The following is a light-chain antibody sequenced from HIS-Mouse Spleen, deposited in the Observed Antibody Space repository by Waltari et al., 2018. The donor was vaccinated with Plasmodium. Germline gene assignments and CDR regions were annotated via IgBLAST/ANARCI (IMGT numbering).Light chain of an antibody. CDR2: EDS. J-gene: IGLJ3*02. V-gene: IGLV3-10*01. CDR3: YSTDSSGNHRV. CDR1: HLPHKS. Sequence: SYELTQPPSVSVSPGQTARIPCSDDHLPHKSAYWYQQKAGQAPVLVIYEDSKRPSGIPERFSGSSSGTMATLTISGAQVEDEADYYCYSTDSSGNHRVFGGGTKLTVL.